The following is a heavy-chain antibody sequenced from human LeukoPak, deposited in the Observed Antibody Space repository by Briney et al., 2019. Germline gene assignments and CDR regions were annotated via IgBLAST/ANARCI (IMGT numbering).Heavy chain of an antibody. CDR2: INSDGSST. D-gene: IGHD6-19*01. Sequence: GGSLRLSCAASGFTFSSYWKHWVRQAPGKGLVWVSRINSDGSSTSYADSVKGRFTISRDNAKNTLYLQMNSLRAEDTAVYYCARETSSGWSALDYWGQGTLVTVSS. CDR1: GFTFSSYW. CDR3: ARETSSGWSALDY. J-gene: IGHJ4*02. V-gene: IGHV3-74*01.